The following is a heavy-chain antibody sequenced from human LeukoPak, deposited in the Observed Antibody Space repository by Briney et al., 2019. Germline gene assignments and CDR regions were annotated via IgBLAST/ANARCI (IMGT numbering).Heavy chain of an antibody. J-gene: IGHJ5*02. D-gene: IGHD2-2*01. CDR3: ARDLRDCSSTSCYNWFDP. CDR1: GGSISSGGYS. V-gene: IGHV4-30-2*05. Sequence: SETLSLTCAVSGGSISSGGYSWSWIRQPPGKGLEWIGYIYHSGSTYYNPSLRSRVTISVDTSKNQFSLKLSSVTAADTAVYYCARDLRDCSSTSCYNWFDPWGQGTLVTVSS. CDR2: IYHSGST.